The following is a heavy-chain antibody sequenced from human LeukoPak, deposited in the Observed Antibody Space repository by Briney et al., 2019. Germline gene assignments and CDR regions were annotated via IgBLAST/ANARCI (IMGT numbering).Heavy chain of an antibody. CDR3: ARGKRSGFLNWFDP. J-gene: IGHJ5*02. D-gene: IGHD3-10*01. CDR2: MNPNSGNT. CDR1: GYTFTSYD. V-gene: IGHV1-8*01. Sequence: ASVKVSCKASGYTFTSYDINWVRQATGQGLEWMRWMNPNSGNTGYAQKFQGRVTMTRNTSISTAYMELSSLRSEDTAVYYCARGKRSGFLNWFDPWGQGTLVTVSS.